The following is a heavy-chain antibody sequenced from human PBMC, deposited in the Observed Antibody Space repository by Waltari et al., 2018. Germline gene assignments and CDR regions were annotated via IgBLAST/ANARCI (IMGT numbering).Heavy chain of an antibody. CDR3: ARKIGYYYYYGMDL. CDR1: GFSFSSYE. D-gene: IGHD6-13*01. V-gene: IGHV3-48*03. CDR2: SYANGGTT. J-gene: IGHJ6*02. Sequence: DVQLVESGGGLVQPGGSLRLSCTASGFSFSSYEMNWVRQAPGKGLEWVSYSYANGGTTYYADSVKGRFTISRDNAKDSLYLGMTSLRAEDTAIYYCARKIGYYYYYGMDLWGQGTTVTVSS.